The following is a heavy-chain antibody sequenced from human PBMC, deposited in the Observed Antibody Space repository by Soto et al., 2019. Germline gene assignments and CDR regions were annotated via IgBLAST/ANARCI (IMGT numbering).Heavy chain of an antibody. D-gene: IGHD2-15*01. CDR1: GYTFTSYG. Sequence: ASVKVSWKAAGYTFTSYGISWVRQAPGQGLEWMGWISAYNGNTNYAQKLQGRVTMTTDTSTSTAYMELRSLRSDDTAVYYCARDRDVVVVAAPYYYYYGMDVWGQGTTVTVSS. CDR3: ARDRDVVVVAAPYYYYYGMDV. J-gene: IGHJ6*02. V-gene: IGHV1-18*04. CDR2: ISAYNGNT.